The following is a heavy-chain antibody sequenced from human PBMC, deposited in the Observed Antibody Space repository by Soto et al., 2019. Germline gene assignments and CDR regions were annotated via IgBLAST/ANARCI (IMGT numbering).Heavy chain of an antibody. V-gene: IGHV4-34*01. J-gene: IGHJ4*02. Sequence: PSETLSLTCGVYGGSFGGYYWSWIRQPPGKGLEWIGEINHSGSTNYNPSLKSRVTISIDTSKNQFSLKPTSVTAADTAVYYCASPSVDCGGDCYYFGYWGQGTLVTVSS. CDR2: INHSGST. CDR1: GGSFGGYY. D-gene: IGHD2-21*02. CDR3: ASPSVDCGGDCYYFGY.